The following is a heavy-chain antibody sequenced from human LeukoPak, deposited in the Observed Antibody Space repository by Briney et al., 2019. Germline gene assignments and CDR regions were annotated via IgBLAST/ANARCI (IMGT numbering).Heavy chain of an antibody. V-gene: IGHV1-18*01. CDR3: ARGRGYYDSSGYYYDGYFQH. J-gene: IGHJ1*01. CDR1: GYTFTSYG. CDR2: ISAYNGNT. D-gene: IGHD3-22*01. Sequence: GASVKVSCKASGYTFTSYGISWVRQAPGQGLEWMGWISAYNGNTNYAQKLQGSVTMTTDTSTSTAYMELRSLRSDDTAVYYCARGRGYYDSSGYYYDGYFQHWGQGTLVTVSS.